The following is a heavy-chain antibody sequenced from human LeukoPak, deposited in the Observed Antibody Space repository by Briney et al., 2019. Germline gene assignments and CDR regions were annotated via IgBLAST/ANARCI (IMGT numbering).Heavy chain of an antibody. D-gene: IGHD3-10*01. J-gene: IGHJ4*02. Sequence: ASVKVSCKASGYTLTSYAMNWVRQAPGQGLEWMGWINTNTGNPTYAQGFTGRFVFSLDTSVSTAYLQISSLKAEDTAVYYCARALWFGELLYPFDYWGQGTLVTVSS. CDR1: GYTLTSYA. V-gene: IGHV7-4-1*02. CDR3: ARALWFGELLYPFDY. CDR2: INTNTGNP.